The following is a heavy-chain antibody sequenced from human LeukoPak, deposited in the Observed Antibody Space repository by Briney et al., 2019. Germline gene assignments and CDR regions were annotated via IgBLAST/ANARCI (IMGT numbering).Heavy chain of an antibody. Sequence: PSQTLSLTCTVSGGSISSGGYYWSWIRQPPGKGLEWIGYIYHSGSTYYNPSLKSRVTISVDTSKNQFSLKLSSVTAADTAVYYCARHPPPYDPALFDYWGQGTLVTVSS. J-gene: IGHJ4*02. CDR1: GGSISSGGYY. CDR2: IYHSGST. CDR3: ARHPPPYDPALFDY. V-gene: IGHV4-30-2*01. D-gene: IGHD3-22*01.